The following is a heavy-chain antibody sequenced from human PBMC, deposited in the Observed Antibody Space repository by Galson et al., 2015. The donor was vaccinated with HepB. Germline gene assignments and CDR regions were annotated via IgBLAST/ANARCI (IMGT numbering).Heavy chain of an antibody. J-gene: IGHJ6*02. CDR1: GYTFAGYY. V-gene: IGHV1-2*06. CDR3: ARTRDNYYGMDV. CDR2: INPNSGGT. Sequence: SVKVSCKASGYTFAGYYMHWVRQAPGQGLEWMGRINPNSGGTNYAQKFQGRVTMTRDTSISTAYMELSRLRSDDTAVYYCARTRDNYYGMDVWGQGTTVTVSS.